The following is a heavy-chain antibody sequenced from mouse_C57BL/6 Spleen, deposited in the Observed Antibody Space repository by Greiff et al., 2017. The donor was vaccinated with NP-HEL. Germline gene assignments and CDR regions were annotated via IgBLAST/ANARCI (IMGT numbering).Heavy chain of an antibody. J-gene: IGHJ4*01. CDR3: ARNGNYVVPYAMDY. D-gene: IGHD2-1*01. CDR1: GYTFTSYW. V-gene: IGHV1-64*01. CDR2: IHPNSGST. Sequence: QVQLQQPGAELVKPGASVKLSCKASGYTFTSYWMHWVKQRPGQGLEWIGMIHPNSGSTNYNEKFKSKATLTVDKSSSTAYMQLSSLTSEDSAVYYCARNGNYVVPYAMDYWGQGTSVTVSS.